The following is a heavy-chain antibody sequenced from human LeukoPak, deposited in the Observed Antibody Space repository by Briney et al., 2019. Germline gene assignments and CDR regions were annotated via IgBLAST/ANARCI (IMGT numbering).Heavy chain of an antibody. Sequence: GGSLRLSCAASGFSFSSYWMHWVRQAPGKGPIWVSRISEKGVPYYADFVKGGLSISRDNAKNTRYLQMNSLRAEDTAVYYCARDLVSGSGGYGHWGQGTLVTVSS. D-gene: IGHD3-10*01. CDR1: GFSFSSYW. CDR3: ARDLVSGSGGYGH. CDR2: ISEKGVP. J-gene: IGHJ4*02. V-gene: IGHV3-74*01.